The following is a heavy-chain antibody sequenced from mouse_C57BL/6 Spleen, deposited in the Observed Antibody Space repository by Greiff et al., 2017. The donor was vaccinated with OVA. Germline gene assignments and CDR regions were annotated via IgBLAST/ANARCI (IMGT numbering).Heavy chain of an antibody. CDR3: ARSRGYDGYWYFDV. J-gene: IGHJ1*03. V-gene: IGHV1-53*01. CDR1: GYTFTSYW. CDR2: INPSNGGT. Sequence: VQLQQPGTELVKPGASVKLSCKASGYTFTSYWMHWVKQRPGQGLEWIGNINPSNGGTNYNEKFKSKATLTVDKSSSTAYMQLSSLTSEDSAVYYCARSRGYDGYWYFDVWGTGTTVTVSS. D-gene: IGHD2-2*01.